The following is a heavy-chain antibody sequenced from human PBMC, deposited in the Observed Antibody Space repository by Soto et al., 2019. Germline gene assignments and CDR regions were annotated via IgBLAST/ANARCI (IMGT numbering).Heavy chain of an antibody. D-gene: IGHD6-13*01. J-gene: IGHJ2*01. Sequence: QLQLQESGPGLVKPSETLSLTCTVSGGSISSTSYYWGWIRQPPGKGLEWIGSIYYSGATYYNPSLKSRVTISVDTSKNQFSLKLSYVTAADTAVYYCASHDSSSWYWYFYLWGRGTLVTVSS. CDR1: GGSISSTSYY. CDR2: IYYSGAT. CDR3: ASHDSSSWYWYFYL. V-gene: IGHV4-39*01.